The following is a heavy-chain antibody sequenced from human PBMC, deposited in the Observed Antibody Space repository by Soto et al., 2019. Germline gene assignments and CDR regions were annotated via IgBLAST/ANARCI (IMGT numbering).Heavy chain of an antibody. D-gene: IGHD3-10*01. V-gene: IGHV3-23*01. CDR3: AKDLVPTSGQRFFFES. CDR1: GFTFSTYA. Sequence: PGGSLRLSCAASGFTFSTYAMTWVRQAPGRGLEWVSTILHDETPFYTDSVKGRFTISRDNVRGTLYLQMNGLRVEDAALSFCAKDLVPTSGQRFFFESWGQGSLVTVSS. J-gene: IGHJ4*02. CDR2: ILHDETP.